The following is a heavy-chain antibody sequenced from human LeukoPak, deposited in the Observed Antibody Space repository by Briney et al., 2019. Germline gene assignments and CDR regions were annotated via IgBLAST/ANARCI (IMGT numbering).Heavy chain of an antibody. J-gene: IGHJ5*02. V-gene: IGHV4-34*01. CDR2: INHSGST. Sequence: SETLSLTCAVYGGSFSDYYWSWIRQPPGKGLEWIGEINHSGSTNYNPSLKSRVTISVDTSKNQFSLKLSSATAADTAVYYCARGPSYCSSTSCYVDNWFDPWGQGTLVTVSS. D-gene: IGHD2-2*01. CDR1: GGSFSDYY. CDR3: ARGPSYCSSTSCYVDNWFDP.